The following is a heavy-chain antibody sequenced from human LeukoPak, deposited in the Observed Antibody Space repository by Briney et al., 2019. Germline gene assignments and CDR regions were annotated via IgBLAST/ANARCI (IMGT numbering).Heavy chain of an antibody. CDR2: ISGSGGST. J-gene: IGHJ6*02. CDR1: GFTFSSYA. V-gene: IGHV3-23*01. Sequence: GGSLRLSCAASGFTFSSYAMSWVRQAPGKGLEWVSAISGSGGSTYYADSVKGRFIISRDNSKSTLFLQMNSLRADDTAVYYCAKGGYLGYYYGMDVWGQGTTVTVSS. D-gene: IGHD3-22*01. CDR3: AKGGYLGYYYGMDV.